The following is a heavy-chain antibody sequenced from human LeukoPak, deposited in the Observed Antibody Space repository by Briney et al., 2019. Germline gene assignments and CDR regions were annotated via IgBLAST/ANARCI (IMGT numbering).Heavy chain of an antibody. CDR2: ISNDGSNK. V-gene: IGHV3-30*18. D-gene: IGHD1-1*01. CDR3: AKDLEAVYYYAMDV. CDR1: GFTLSSYG. Sequence: GRSPRLSCAASGFTLSSYGMHWVRQAPGKGLEWVAVISNDGSNKNYADSVKGRFTISRDNSKNTLYLQMNSLRAEDRAVYYCAKDLEAVYYYAMDVWGQGTTVTVSS. J-gene: IGHJ6*02.